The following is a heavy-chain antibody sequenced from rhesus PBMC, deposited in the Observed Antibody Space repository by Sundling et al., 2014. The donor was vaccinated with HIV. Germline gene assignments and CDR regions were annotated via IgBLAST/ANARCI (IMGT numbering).Heavy chain of an antibody. CDR3: AMGGTYYSDSGRLDY. D-gene: IGHD3-28*01. J-gene: IGHJ4*01. V-gene: IGHV4-80*01. CDR1: GVSISTYW. CDR2: ISGNTGRS. Sequence: QVQLQESGPGLVKPSETLSLTCTVSGVSISTYWWNWIRQPPGKGLEWIGYISGNTGRSDYNPSLKSRVTISIDTSKNQFSLKLSSVTAADTAVYYCAMGGTYYSDSGRLDYWGQGVLVTVSS.